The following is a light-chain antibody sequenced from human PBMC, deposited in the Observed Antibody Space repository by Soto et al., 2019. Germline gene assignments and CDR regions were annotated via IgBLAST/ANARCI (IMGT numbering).Light chain of an antibody. CDR1: QSVSSY. J-gene: IGKJ4*01. Sequence: EIVLKQSPATLSLSTGERATLSCRASQSVSSYLAWYQQKPGQAPRLLIYDASNRATGIPARFSGSGSGTDFTLTISSLEPEDFAIYYCQQRNYWLSFGGGTKVDIK. CDR2: DAS. V-gene: IGKV3-11*01. CDR3: QQRNYWLS.